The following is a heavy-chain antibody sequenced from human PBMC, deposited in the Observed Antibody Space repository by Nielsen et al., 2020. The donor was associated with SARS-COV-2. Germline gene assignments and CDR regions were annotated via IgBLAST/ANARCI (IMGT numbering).Heavy chain of an antibody. D-gene: IGHD4-17*01. V-gene: IGHV3-53*01. Sequence: GGSLRLSCGASGFTFSSFEMHWVRQAPGKGLEWVSVIYSGGSTYYADSVKGRFTISRDNSKNTLYLQMNSLRAEDTAVYYCAREYGDYYFDYWGQGTLVTVSS. CDR3: AREYGDYYFDY. CDR1: GFTFSSFE. CDR2: IYSGGST. J-gene: IGHJ4*02.